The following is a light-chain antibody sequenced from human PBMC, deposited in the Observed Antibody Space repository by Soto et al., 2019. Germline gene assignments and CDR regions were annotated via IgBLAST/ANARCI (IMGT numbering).Light chain of an antibody. J-gene: IGLJ2*01. CDR2: GNT. CDR3: QSYDVSLNDNHVI. CDR1: NSNIGAGYD. Sequence: QSALTQPPSVSGAPGQRVTISCTGSNSNIGAGYDVHWYQQPPGAAPRLLIYGNTNRPSGVPDRFSASKSDTSASLAISGLQAEDEADYYCQSYDVSLNDNHVIFGEGTKLTVL. V-gene: IGLV1-40*01.